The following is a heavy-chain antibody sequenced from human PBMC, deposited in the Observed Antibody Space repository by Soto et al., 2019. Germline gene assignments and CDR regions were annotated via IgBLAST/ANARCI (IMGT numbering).Heavy chain of an antibody. CDR3: AREVASYDRSGFFDY. V-gene: IGHV3-23*01. D-gene: IGHD3-22*01. CDR2: TRSNGEHT. J-gene: IGHJ4*02. Sequence: RRLSCAGSGFMFSNFAMTWVRQAPGKGLEWVSTTRSNGEHTYYADSVKGRFTVSRDNSKNTLYLQMHSLRADDTAVYYCAREVASYDRSGFFDYWGQGALVTVSS. CDR1: GFMFSNFA.